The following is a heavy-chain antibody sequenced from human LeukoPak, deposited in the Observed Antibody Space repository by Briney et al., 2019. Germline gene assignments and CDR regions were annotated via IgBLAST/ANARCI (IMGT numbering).Heavy chain of an antibody. CDR1: GYTFTSYA. CDR2: INTNIGNS. V-gene: IGHV7-4-1*02. J-gene: IGHJ4*02. D-gene: IGHD1-1*01. CDR3: ARHWRLFDF. Sequence: ASVKVSCKASGYTFTSYAMNWARQAPGQGLEWVGWINTNIGNSTYAQGFTGRFVFSLDTSVSTAYLQISSLKSEDTAVYYCARHWRLFDFWGQGTLVTVSS.